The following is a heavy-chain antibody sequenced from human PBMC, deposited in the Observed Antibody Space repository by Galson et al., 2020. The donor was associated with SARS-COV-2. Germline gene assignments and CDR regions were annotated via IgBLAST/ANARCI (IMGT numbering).Heavy chain of an antibody. J-gene: IGHJ4*02. CDR1: GGTFSSYT. CDR3: ARDHGSAGYSNSGGPFDS. V-gene: IGHV1-69*13. D-gene: IGHD6-13*01. Sequence: SVKVSCKGSGGTFSSYTFSWVRQAPGQGLEWMGGIIPRFGLINTAQKFQGRVTLTADESTRTAYMELSNLRSEDTAVYYCARDHGSAGYSNSGGPFDSWGQGTLVTVSS. CDR2: IIPRFGLI.